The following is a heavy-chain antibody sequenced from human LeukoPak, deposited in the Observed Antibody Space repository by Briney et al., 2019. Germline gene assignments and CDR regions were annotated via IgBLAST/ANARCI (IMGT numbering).Heavy chain of an antibody. CDR2: IVVGSGTT. V-gene: IGHV1-58*02. J-gene: IGHJ4*02. CDR1: GFTFTSST. Sequence: SVKVSCKASGFTFTSSTIQWVRQARGQRLEWIGWIVVGSGTTNYAQKFQERVIITRDMSTTTVYMELSSLRSEDTAVYYCAGTPWFGELTLDYWGQGTLVTVSS. CDR3: AGTPWFGELTLDY. D-gene: IGHD3-10*01.